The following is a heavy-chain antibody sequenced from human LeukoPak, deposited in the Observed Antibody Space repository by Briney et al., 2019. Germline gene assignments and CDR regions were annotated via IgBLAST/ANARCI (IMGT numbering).Heavy chain of an antibody. CDR1: GFTFSTYT. Sequence: GSLRLSCAASGFTFSTYTMNWVRQAPGKGLEWVAPISSSSTYINYADSPKGRFTISRDNAKNSLYLQMNSLRAEDTAVYYCASQIFGVAHVYWGQGTLVTVSS. J-gene: IGHJ4*02. V-gene: IGHV3-21*01. CDR2: ISSSSTYI. D-gene: IGHD3-3*01. CDR3: ASQIFGVAHVY.